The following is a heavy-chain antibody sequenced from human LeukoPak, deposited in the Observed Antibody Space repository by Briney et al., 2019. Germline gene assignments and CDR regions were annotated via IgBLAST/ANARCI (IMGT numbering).Heavy chain of an antibody. CDR1: GGSISSYY. CDR3: ARDPGTYYYGSGSSYFDY. Sequence: SETLSLTCTVSGGSISSYYWSWIRQPPGKGLEWIGYIYYSGSTNYNPSLKSRVTISVDTSKNQFSLKLSSVTAADTAVYYCARDPGTYYYGSGSSYFDYWGQGTLVTVSS. D-gene: IGHD3-10*01. J-gene: IGHJ4*02. V-gene: IGHV4-59*01. CDR2: IYYSGST.